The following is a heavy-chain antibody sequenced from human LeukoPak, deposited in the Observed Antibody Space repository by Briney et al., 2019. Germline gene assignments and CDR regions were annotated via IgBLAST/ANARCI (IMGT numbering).Heavy chain of an antibody. Sequence: NPGGSLRLSCAASGFTFDDYGMNWVRQAPGKGLEWVSSISSSSSYIYYADSVKGRFTISRDNAKNSLYLQMNSLRAEDTAVYYCARDLIVGAIGFAYWGQGTLVTVSS. V-gene: IGHV3-21*01. CDR3: ARDLIVGAIGFAY. D-gene: IGHD1-26*01. J-gene: IGHJ4*02. CDR2: ISSSSSYI. CDR1: GFTFDDYG.